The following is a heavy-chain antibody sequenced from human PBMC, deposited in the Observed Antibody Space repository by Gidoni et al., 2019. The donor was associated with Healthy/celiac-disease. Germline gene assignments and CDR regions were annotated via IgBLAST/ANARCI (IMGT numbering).Heavy chain of an antibody. D-gene: IGHD5-12*01. Sequence: EVQLVQSGAEVKKPVESLTISCEGSGYSFPSYGIAWVRQMPGKGLEWMGIIYPGDSDTRYSPSFQGQVTISADKSISTAYLQWSSLKASDIAMYYCARRGGATSPGDAFDIWGQGTMVTVSS. CDR1: GYSFPSYG. V-gene: IGHV5-51*03. J-gene: IGHJ3*02. CDR2: IYPGDSDT. CDR3: ARRGGATSPGDAFDI.